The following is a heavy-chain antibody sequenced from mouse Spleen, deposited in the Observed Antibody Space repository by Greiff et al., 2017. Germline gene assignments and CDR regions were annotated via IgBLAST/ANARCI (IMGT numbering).Heavy chain of an antibody. J-gene: IGHJ3*01. Sequence: QVQLQQPGAELVKPGASVKMSCKASGYTFTSYGISWVKQRTGQGLEWIGEIYPRSGNTYYNEKFKGKATLTADKSSSTAYMELRSLTSEDSAVYFCASPYGSRFAYWGQGTLVTVSA. CDR1: GYTFTSYG. D-gene: IGHD1-1*01. CDR2: IYPRSGNT. V-gene: IGHV1-81*01. CDR3: ASPYGSRFAY.